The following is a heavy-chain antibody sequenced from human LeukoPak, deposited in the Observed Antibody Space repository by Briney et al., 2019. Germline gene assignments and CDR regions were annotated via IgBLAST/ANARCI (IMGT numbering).Heavy chain of an antibody. V-gene: IGHV3-20*04. CDR1: GFSFDDYG. CDR2: ISGKGDRK. Sequence: GGSLRLSCAASGFSFDDYGMSWVRQVPGEGLEWVSGISGKGDRKDYADSVKGRFTISRDSSKNTLYLQMNSLRAEDTAVYYCARVTGVWTFDYWGQGTLVSVPS. J-gene: IGHJ4*02. CDR3: ARVTGVWTFDY. D-gene: IGHD6-13*01.